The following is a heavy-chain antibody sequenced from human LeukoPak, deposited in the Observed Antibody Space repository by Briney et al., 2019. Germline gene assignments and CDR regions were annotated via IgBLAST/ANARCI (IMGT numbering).Heavy chain of an antibody. CDR2: IKKKTDGGTA. D-gene: IGHD4-23*01. CDR3: TTQLPGDY. CDR1: ELTFTNAW. J-gene: IGHJ4*02. V-gene: IGHV3-15*01. Sequence: PGGSLTLSCAASELTFTNAWMHWVRHAPGKGLEWVGRIKKKTDGGTADYAAPVKGRFTISRDDSKNTLYVQMNSLKTEDTGVYYCTTQLPGDYWGQGSLVTVSS.